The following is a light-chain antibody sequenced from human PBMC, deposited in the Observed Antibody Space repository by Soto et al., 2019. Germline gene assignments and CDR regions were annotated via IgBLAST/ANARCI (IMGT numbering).Light chain of an antibody. V-gene: IGKV3-20*01. CDR3: QQYGSSPWT. Sequence: EIVLTQSPGTLSLSPGERATLSCRASQSVSDLVWYQQKPGQAPRLLIYGPSTRATGIPDRVSGSGSGTDFTLTISGLEPEDFAVYYCQQYGSSPWTFGQGTKVEIK. CDR1: QSVSD. J-gene: IGKJ1*01. CDR2: GPS.